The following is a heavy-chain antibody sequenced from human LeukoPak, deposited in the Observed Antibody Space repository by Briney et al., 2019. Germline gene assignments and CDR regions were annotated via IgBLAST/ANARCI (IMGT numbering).Heavy chain of an antibody. D-gene: IGHD3-10*01. Sequence: ASVKVSCKASGYTFTNYGITWVRQAPGQGLEWMGWISPNSGGTNYAQKFQGRVTMTRNTSISTAYMEPSSLRSEDTAVYYCASSRYYYGSGKLDYWGQGTLVTVSS. CDR2: ISPNSGGT. CDR3: ASSRYYYGSGKLDY. J-gene: IGHJ4*02. CDR1: GYTFTNYG. V-gene: IGHV1-8*01.